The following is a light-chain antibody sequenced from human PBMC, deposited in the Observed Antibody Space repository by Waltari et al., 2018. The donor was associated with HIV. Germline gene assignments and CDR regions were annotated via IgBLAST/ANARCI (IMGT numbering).Light chain of an antibody. CDR3: SSHAGSKVV. J-gene: IGLJ2*01. Sequence: QPALPQPPSASGSPGQSVTLSCTGTSSDVGGYTYVSWHQQPPGKAPKLMIYDVIKRPSGVPDRFSGSKSGNTASLTVSGLQPEDEADYYCSSHAGSKVVFGGGTRLTVL. V-gene: IGLV2-8*01. CDR2: DVI. CDR1: SSDVGGYTY.